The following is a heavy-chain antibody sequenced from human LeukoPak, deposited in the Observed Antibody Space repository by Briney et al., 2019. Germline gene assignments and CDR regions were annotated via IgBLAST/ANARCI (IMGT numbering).Heavy chain of an antibody. Sequence: ETLSLTCTVSGASVSSNSYHWSWIRQAPGKGLEWVANIKQDGSKKNYVDSVKGRFTISRDNAKNSLYLQMNSLRAEDTAVYYCATPLDYYDSSSYHQGGDWGQGTLVTVSS. CDR2: IKQDGSKK. D-gene: IGHD3-22*01. J-gene: IGHJ4*02. CDR1: GASVSSNS. CDR3: ATPLDYYDSSSYHQGGD. V-gene: IGHV3-7*03.